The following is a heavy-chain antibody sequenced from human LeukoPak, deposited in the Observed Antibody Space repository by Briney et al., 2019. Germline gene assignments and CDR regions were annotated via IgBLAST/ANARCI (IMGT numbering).Heavy chain of an antibody. V-gene: IGHV3-30-3*01. CDR2: IFSDGSKK. CDR1: GLTFNTYT. D-gene: IGHD3-10*01. CDR3: ARDNNYRGSGSHLYYFDN. J-gene: IGHJ4*02. Sequence: GGSLRPSCAASGLTFNTYTMHWVRQAPGKGLEWVAFIFSDGSKKYYADSVKGRFTISRDNTKNTLYLEMNSLRAEDTAVYFCARDNNYRGSGSHLYYFDNWGQGTLVTVSS.